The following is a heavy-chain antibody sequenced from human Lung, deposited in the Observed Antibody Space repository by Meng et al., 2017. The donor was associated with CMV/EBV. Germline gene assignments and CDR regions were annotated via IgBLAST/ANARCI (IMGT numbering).Heavy chain of an antibody. D-gene: IGHD6-19*01. CDR2: IKQDGSEK. CDR1: GFTFSIYW. Sequence: GEXXKISCAASGFTFSIYWMSWVRQAPGKGLEWVANIKQDGSEKYYVDSVKGRFTISRDNAKNSLYLQMNSLRAEDTAVYYCARDRTGYSSGWYGYYGMDVWGQGNXVNGAS. CDR3: ARDRTGYSSGWYGYYGMDV. V-gene: IGHV3-7*01. J-gene: IGHJ6*02.